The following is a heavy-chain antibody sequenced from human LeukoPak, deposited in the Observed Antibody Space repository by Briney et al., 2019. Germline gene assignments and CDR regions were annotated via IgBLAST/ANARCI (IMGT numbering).Heavy chain of an antibody. CDR2: IYYSGST. J-gene: IGHJ5*02. D-gene: IGHD3-10*01. V-gene: IGHV4-61*01. CDR3: AGTRGLFGELS. Sequence: SETLSLTCTVSGGSVSSGSYYWSWIRQPPGKGLEWIGYIYYSGSTNYNPSLKSRVTISVDTSKNQFSLKLSSVTAADTAVYYCAGTRGLFGELSWGQGTLVTVSS. CDR1: GGSVSSGSYY.